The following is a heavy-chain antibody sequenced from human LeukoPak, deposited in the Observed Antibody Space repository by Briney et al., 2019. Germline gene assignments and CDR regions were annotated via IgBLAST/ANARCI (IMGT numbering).Heavy chain of an antibody. CDR3: ARDHGYSYGPLYFDY. D-gene: IGHD5-18*01. CDR1: GYTLSRYV. J-gene: IGHJ4*02. V-gene: IGHV1-18*01. CDR2: LSDYNGKT. Sequence: ASVKDSCKASGYTLSRYVFSWVRPDPGQRLEWMGCLSDYNGKTKYAQKLQRRVTMPTHTPTSTAYMELRSLRSDDTAVYYCARDHGYSYGPLYFDYWGQGTLVTVPS.